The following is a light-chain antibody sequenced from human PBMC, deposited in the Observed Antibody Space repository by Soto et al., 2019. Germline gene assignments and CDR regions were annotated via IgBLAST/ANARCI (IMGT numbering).Light chain of an antibody. Sequence: EIVLTHSPATLSLSPGERATLSCRASQSVSSYLAWYQQKPGQAPRLLIYDASSRATGIPDRFSGSRSGTDFTLTISRLEPEDFAVYYCQQYGSSRSITFGQGTRLEIK. J-gene: IGKJ5*01. CDR3: QQYGSSRSIT. CDR1: QSVSSY. V-gene: IGKV3-20*01. CDR2: DAS.